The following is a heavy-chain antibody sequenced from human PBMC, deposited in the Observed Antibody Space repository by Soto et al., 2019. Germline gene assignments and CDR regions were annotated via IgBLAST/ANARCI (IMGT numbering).Heavy chain of an antibody. J-gene: IGHJ4*02. CDR1: GFSFSSYW. CDR3: SRAEDY. CDR2: IKTDGSAK. V-gene: IGHV3-7*04. Sequence: EVQLVDYGGGLVQPGGSLRLSCAASGFSFSSYWMSWVRQAPGKGLELVANIKTDGSAKYYVDSVRGRFTISRDNAKNLLYLQMNSLRAEDTGVYYCSRAEDYWGQGTLVTVSS.